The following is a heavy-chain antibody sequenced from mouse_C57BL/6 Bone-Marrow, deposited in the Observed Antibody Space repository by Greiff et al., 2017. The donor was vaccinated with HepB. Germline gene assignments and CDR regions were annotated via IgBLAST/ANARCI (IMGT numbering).Heavy chain of an antibody. V-gene: IGHV1-64*01. CDR3: ARYPRYDGYSFDY. CDR1: GYTFTSYW. CDR2: IHPNSGST. Sequence: VQLQQPGAELVKPGASVKLSCKASGYTFTSYWMHWVKQRPGQGLEWIGMIHPNSGSTNYNEKFKSKATLTVDKSSSTAYMQLSSLTSEDSAVYYCARYPRYDGYSFDYWGQGTTLTVSS. J-gene: IGHJ2*01. D-gene: IGHD2-3*01.